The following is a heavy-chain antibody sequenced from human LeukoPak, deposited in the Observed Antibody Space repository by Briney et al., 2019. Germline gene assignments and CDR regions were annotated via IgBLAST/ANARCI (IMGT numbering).Heavy chain of an antibody. V-gene: IGHV1-24*01. J-gene: IGHJ4*02. D-gene: IGHD1-26*01. CDR1: GYTLTELS. CDR2: FDPEDGET. CDR3: ATEIIVGASFDY. Sequence: ASVKVSCKVSGYTLTELSMHWVRQAPGKGLEWMGGFDPEDGETIYAQKFQGRVTMTEDTSTDTANMELSSLRSEDTAVYYCATEIIVGASFDYWGQGTLVTVSS.